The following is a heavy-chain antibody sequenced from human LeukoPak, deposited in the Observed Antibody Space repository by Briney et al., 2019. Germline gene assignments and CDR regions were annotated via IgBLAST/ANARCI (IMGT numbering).Heavy chain of an antibody. D-gene: IGHD2-2*02. V-gene: IGHV1-24*01. CDR2: FDPEDGET. Sequence: ASVKVSCKVSGYTLTELSMHWVRQAPGKGLEWMGGFDPEDGETIYAQKFQGRVTMTEDTSTDTAYMELSSLRSEDTAVYYCAVRYCSSTSCYTRTDDWFDPWGQGTLVTVSP. J-gene: IGHJ5*02. CDR3: AVRYCSSTSCYTRTDDWFDP. CDR1: GYTLTELS.